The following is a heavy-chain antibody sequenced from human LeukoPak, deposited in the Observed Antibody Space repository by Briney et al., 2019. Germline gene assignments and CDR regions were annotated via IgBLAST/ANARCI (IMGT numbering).Heavy chain of an antibody. CDR2: IYAAGTT. CDR1: GFSVSDNY. Sequence: GGSLRLSCAASGFSVSDNYLNWVRQAPGKGLEWVSVIYAAGTTYYADSVKGRFTISRDNSKNTVYLQMNSLRAEDTALYYCARAHQSSLIVPPDYWGQGTLVTVSS. D-gene: IGHD3-22*01. J-gene: IGHJ4*02. CDR3: ARAHQSSLIVPPDY. V-gene: IGHV3-53*01.